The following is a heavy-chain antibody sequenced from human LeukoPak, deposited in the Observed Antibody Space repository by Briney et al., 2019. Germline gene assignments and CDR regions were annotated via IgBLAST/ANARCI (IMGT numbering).Heavy chain of an antibody. CDR1: GFTFSSYA. D-gene: IGHD2-21*01. J-gene: IGHJ4*02. CDR2: ISGSGGST. Sequence: GGSLRLSCAASGFTFSSYAMSWVRQAPGKGLEWVSAISGSGGSTYYADSVKGRFTISRDNSKNTLYLQMNSLRAEDTAVYYCAKELYGHWCGGDCHVFDYWGQGTLLTVSS. V-gene: IGHV3-23*01. CDR3: AKELYGHWCGGDCHVFDY.